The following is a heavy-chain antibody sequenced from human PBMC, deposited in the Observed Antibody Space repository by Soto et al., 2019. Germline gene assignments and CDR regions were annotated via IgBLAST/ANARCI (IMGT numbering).Heavy chain of an antibody. D-gene: IGHD3-16*01. V-gene: IGHV1-8*01. Sequence: QVQLVQSGAEVREPGASVKVSCKASGYSFTNNDVSWVRQAPGQGLEWMGWMNPGSGDTGYAQKFQGRVTMTRDISNATAYMELSSLRSDDTAIYYCSRMATFGSLTWFDPWGQGTLVTVSS. J-gene: IGHJ5*02. CDR2: MNPGSGDT. CDR1: GYSFTNND. CDR3: SRMATFGSLTWFDP.